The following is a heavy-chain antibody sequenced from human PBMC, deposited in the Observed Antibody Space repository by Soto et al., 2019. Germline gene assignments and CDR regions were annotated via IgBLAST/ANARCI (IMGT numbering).Heavy chain of an antibody. CDR1: GFTVTTSQ. CDR3: ARDREYCSGGRCYETGSDY. D-gene: IGHD2-15*01. Sequence: GGSLRLSCAASGFTVTTSQMNWVRQAPGKGLEWVSEISSSSSSIYYADSVKGRFTISRDNAKNSLYLQMNSLRAEDTAVYYCARDREYCSGGRCYETGSDYWGQGT. V-gene: IGHV3-48*01. CDR2: ISSSSSSI. J-gene: IGHJ4*02.